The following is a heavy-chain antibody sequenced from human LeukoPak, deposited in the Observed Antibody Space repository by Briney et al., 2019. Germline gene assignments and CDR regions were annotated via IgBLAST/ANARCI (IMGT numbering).Heavy chain of an antibody. CDR1: GFTFSSYE. Sequence: GGSLRLPCAASGFTFSSYEMNWVRQAPGKGLEWVSYISSSGSTIYYADSVKGRFTISRDNAKNSLYLQMNSLRAEDTAVYYCARDRVAVAGTISYYYYYYMDVWGKGTTVTVSS. J-gene: IGHJ6*03. V-gene: IGHV3-48*03. D-gene: IGHD6-19*01. CDR2: ISSSGSTI. CDR3: ARDRVAVAGTISYYYYYYMDV.